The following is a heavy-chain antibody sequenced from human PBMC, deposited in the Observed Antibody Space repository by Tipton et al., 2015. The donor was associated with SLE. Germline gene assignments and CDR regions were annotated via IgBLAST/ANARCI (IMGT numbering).Heavy chain of an antibody. CDR2: IYYGGGT. D-gene: IGHD2-8*02. Sequence: LRLSCTVSGDSISNGDDYWSWIRQPPGKGLEWIGNIYYGGGTYYNPSLESRVTISLDTSKNHFSLKLTSVTAADTAVYFCARDRDIVLEPVPIPPAFDIWGQGTTVTVSS. J-gene: IGHJ3*02. CDR1: GDSISNGDDY. V-gene: IGHV4-31*02. CDR3: ARDRDIVLEPVPIPPAFDI.